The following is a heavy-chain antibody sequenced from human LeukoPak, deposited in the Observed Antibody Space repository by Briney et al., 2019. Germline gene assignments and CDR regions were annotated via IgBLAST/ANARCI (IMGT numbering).Heavy chain of an antibody. CDR1: GFTFSSYA. CDR3: GRYGYNKGWFDY. J-gene: IGHJ4*02. CDR2: ISGSGGST. D-gene: IGHD5-24*01. V-gene: IGHV3-23*01. Sequence: GGSLRLSCAASGFTFSSYAMSWVRHAPGKGLEWGSAISGSGGSTYYADSVKGRFTISRDNSKNTLYLQMNSLRAEDTAVHYCGRYGYNKGWFDYWGQGTLVTVSS.